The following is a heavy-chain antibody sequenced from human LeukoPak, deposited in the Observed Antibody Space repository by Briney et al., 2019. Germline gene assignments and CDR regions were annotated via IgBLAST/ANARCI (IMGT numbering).Heavy chain of an antibody. Sequence: PGGSLRLSCAASGFTFSNAWMTWVRQAPGKGLEWVGRIETKTDGGTTDCAAPVKGRFTISRDDSKNTLYLQMNGLKTEDTAVYYCSTEADSGSYSDYWGQGTLVTVSS. D-gene: IGHD1-26*01. V-gene: IGHV3-15*04. J-gene: IGHJ4*02. CDR1: GFTFSNAW. CDR2: IETKTDGGTT. CDR3: STEADSGSYSDY.